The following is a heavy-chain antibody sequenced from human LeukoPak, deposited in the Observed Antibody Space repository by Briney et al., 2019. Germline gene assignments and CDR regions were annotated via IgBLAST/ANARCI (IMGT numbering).Heavy chain of an antibody. CDR2: IYYSGST. Sequence: SETLSLTCTVSGGSLSSSSYYWGWIRQPPGKGLEWIGSIYYSGSTYYNPSLKSRVTISVDTSKNQFSLKLSSVTAADTAVYYCARVSSGWKFDYWGQGTLVTVSS. J-gene: IGHJ4*02. CDR3: ARVSSGWKFDY. CDR1: GGSLSSSSYY. V-gene: IGHV4-39*07. D-gene: IGHD6-19*01.